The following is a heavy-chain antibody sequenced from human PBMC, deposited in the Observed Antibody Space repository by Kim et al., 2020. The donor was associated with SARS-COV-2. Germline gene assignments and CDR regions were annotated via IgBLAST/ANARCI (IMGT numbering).Heavy chain of an antibody. CDR3: AREGYDFWSGHINGWFDP. Sequence: SETLSLTCTVSGGSISSYYWSWIRQPPGKGLEWIGYIYYSGSTNYNPSLKSRVTISVDTSKNQFSLKLSSVTAADTAVYYCAREGYDFWSGHINGWFDPWGQGTLVTVSS. D-gene: IGHD3-3*01. V-gene: IGHV4-59*13. CDR1: GGSISSYY. J-gene: IGHJ5*02. CDR2: IYYSGST.